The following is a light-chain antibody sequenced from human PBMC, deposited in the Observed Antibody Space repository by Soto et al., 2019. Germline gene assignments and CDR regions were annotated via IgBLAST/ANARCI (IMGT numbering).Light chain of an antibody. CDR1: TSDVGGYNY. CDR2: EVS. J-gene: IGLJ2*01. Sequence: QSALTQPASVSGSPGQSITISCTGTTSDVGGYNYVSWYQHHPGKAPKLMIYEVSNRPSGVSNRFSGSKSGNTASLTISGLHAEDEADYHCSSYTSSSTLLFGGGTKLTVL. V-gene: IGLV2-14*01. CDR3: SSYTSSSTLL.